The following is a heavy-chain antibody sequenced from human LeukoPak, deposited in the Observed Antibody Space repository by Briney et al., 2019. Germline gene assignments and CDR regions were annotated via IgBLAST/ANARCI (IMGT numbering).Heavy chain of an antibody. CDR1: GGTFSSYA. V-gene: IGHV1-69*04. CDR3: ARDGRDVVVTAIRLDYYC. J-gene: IGHJ4*02. CDR2: IIPILGIA. Sequence: SVKVPCKASGGTFSSYAISWVRQAPGQGLEWMGRIIPILGIANYAQKFQGRVTITADKSTSTAYMELSSLRSEDTAVYYCARDGRDVVVTAIRLDYYCWGQGTLVTVSS. D-gene: IGHD2-21*02.